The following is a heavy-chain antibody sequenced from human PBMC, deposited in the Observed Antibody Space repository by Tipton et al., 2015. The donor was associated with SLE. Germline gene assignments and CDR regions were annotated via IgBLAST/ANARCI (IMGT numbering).Heavy chain of an antibody. J-gene: IGHJ4*02. V-gene: IGHV4-61*09. CDR2: IYTSGIT. CDR3: ARGKIAAAGWYYFEY. Sequence: TLSLTCTVSGDSIKSDHYFWTWVRQPAGKGLEWIGHIYTSGITNYNPSLKSRVSISIDTSKNQFSLKLSSVTAADTAVYYCARGKIAAAGWYYFEYWGQGTLVTVSS. D-gene: IGHD6-13*01. CDR1: GDSIKSDHYF.